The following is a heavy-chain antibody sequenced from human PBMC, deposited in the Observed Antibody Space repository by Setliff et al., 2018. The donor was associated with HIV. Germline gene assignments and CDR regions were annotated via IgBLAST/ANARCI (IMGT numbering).Heavy chain of an antibody. CDR3: ARGPSYYYDSSGYYFDS. Sequence: PGGSLRLSCAASGFTFSDYYLHWIRQAPGKGLEWVSCITSSGRTTYYADSVKGRFTISRDNAKSSLFLQMNSLRADDTALYSCARGPSYYYDSSGYYFDSWGQGTLVTVSS. D-gene: IGHD3-22*01. CDR1: GFTFSDYY. CDR2: ITSSGRTT. V-gene: IGHV3-11*01. J-gene: IGHJ4*02.